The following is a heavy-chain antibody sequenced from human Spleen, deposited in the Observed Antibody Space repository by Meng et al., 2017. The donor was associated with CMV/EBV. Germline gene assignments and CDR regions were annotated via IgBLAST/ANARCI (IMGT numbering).Heavy chain of an antibody. J-gene: IGHJ2*01. CDR1: FGAFSHYH. V-gene: IGHV4-34*01. D-gene: IGHD2-21*02. CDR3: ARSPYCGGVCRLFDL. Sequence: QGKVQNGVAGMLKPSETLSLTGAVYFGAFSHYHWTWIRQPPGKGLEWIGEINHSGSANYNPSLKSRVTRSVDMSKNQFSLKLTSVTAADTAVYYCARSPYCGGVCRLFDLWARGTLVTVSS. CDR2: INHSGSA.